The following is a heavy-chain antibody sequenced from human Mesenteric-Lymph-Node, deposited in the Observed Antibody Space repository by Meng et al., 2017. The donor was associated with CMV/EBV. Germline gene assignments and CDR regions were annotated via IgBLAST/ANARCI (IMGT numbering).Heavy chain of an antibody. J-gene: IGHJ6*02. D-gene: IGHD1-14*01. CDR1: GYTFTSYY. Sequence: SVKVSCKASGYTFTSYYMHCVRQAPGQGLEWMGGIIPIFGTANYAQKFQGRVTITTDESTSTAYMELSSLRSEDTAVYYCARVRRGTYYYYYYGMDVWGQGTTVTVSS. CDR3: ARVRRGTYYYYYYGMDV. CDR2: IIPIFGTA. V-gene: IGHV1-69*05.